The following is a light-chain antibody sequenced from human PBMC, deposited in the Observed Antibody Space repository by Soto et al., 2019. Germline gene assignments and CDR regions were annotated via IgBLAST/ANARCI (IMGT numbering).Light chain of an antibody. CDR2: AAS. CDR1: QGIRND. Sequence: DIQMTQSPSSLSASVGDRVTITCRASQGIRNDLSWYQQKPGKAPKRLIYAASNVQSGVPSRFSGSGSGTELTSTISSLQPADFATYYCPQHNTYPWTFGQGTNVEIK. J-gene: IGKJ1*01. V-gene: IGKV1-17*01. CDR3: PQHNTYPWT.